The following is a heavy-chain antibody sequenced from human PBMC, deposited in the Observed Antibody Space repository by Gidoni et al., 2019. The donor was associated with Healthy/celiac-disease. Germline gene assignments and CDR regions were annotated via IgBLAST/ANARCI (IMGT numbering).Heavy chain of an antibody. Sequence: QVQLQQWGAGLLQPSATLSLTCAVYGGSFSGYYWSWIRQPPGQGLEWIGEIKHSGSTNDNPSLKSRVTISVDTSKNQFSLKLSSVTAADTAVYYCARESSKRWASAFDIWGQGTMVTVSS. D-gene: IGHD6-13*01. CDR3: ARESSKRWASAFDI. V-gene: IGHV4-34*01. CDR2: IKHSGST. CDR1: GGSFSGYY. J-gene: IGHJ3*02.